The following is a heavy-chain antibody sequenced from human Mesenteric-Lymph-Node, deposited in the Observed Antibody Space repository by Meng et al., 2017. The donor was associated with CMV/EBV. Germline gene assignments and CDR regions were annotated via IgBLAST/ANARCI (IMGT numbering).Heavy chain of an antibody. Sequence: SETLSLTCTVSGGSISSSSYYWGWIRQPPGKGLEWIGYIYYSGSTNYNPSLKSRVTISVDTSKNQFSLKLSSVTAADTAVYYCARDRAKNWNYHDAFDIWGQGTMVTVSS. D-gene: IGHD1-7*01. CDR1: GGSISSSSYY. V-gene: IGHV4-61*01. J-gene: IGHJ3*02. CDR3: ARDRAKNWNYHDAFDI. CDR2: IYYSGST.